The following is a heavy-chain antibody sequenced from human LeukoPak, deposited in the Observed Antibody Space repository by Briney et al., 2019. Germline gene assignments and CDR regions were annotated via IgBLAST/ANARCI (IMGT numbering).Heavy chain of an antibody. J-gene: IGHJ4*02. CDR2: IYYSGST. CDR1: GGSISSSSYY. CDR3: ARHGGVFNSYYYDSSGYYYYFDY. Sequence: PSETLSLTCTVSGGSISSSSYYWGWIRQPPGKGLEWIGSIYYSGSTYYNPSLKSRVTISVDTSKNQFSLKLSSVTAADTAVYYCARHGGVFNSYYYDSSGYYYYFDYWGQGTLVTVSS. D-gene: IGHD3-22*01. V-gene: IGHV4-39*01.